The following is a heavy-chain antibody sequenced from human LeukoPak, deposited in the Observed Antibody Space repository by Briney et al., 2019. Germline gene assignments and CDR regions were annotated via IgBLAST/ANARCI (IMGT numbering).Heavy chain of an antibody. CDR3: ARLRVRGVIVDY. CDR1: DGSLSGHD. V-gene: IGHV4-34*01. J-gene: IGHJ4*02. Sequence: SETLSLTCAVYDGSLSGHDWSWIRQPPGKGLEWIGEINHSGSTNYNPSLKSRVTISVDTSKNQFSLKLSSVTAADTAVYYCARLRVRGVIVDYWGQGTLVTVSS. CDR2: INHSGST. D-gene: IGHD3-10*01.